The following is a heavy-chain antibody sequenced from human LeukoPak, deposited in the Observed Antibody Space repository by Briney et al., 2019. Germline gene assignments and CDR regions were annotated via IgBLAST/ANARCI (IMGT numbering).Heavy chain of an antibody. Sequence: GGSRTLSCAASGLTFANAWMSWVCQAPGKELEWVARIISKTSGGTTDYAAPVKGRFTISRDDSKTTLYLQMNSLKTEDTAVYYCTTYRYNYGSTGYSYFDFWGQGTLVTVSS. CDR2: IISKTSGGTT. J-gene: IGHJ4*02. CDR1: GLTFANAW. CDR3: TTYRYNYGSTGYSYFDF. D-gene: IGHD5-18*01. V-gene: IGHV3-15*01.